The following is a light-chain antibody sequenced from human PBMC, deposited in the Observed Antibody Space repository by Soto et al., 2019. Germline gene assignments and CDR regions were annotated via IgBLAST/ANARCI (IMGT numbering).Light chain of an antibody. Sequence: DIVMTQSPDSLAVSLGERATINCKSSQSVLYSSNNKNYLAWYQQKPGQPPKLLIYWASTRESVVPDRFSGSGSGTDFTLTISSLQAEDVAFYSCQQYYSTPLTFGGGTKVEIK. CDR3: QQYYSTPLT. CDR1: QSVLYSSNNKNY. J-gene: IGKJ4*01. CDR2: WAS. V-gene: IGKV4-1*01.